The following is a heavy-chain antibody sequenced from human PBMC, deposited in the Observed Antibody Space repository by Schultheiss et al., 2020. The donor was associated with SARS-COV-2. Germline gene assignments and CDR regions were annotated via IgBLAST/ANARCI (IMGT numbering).Heavy chain of an antibody. CDR3: ARDFPYYYGSGRGDDAFDI. V-gene: IGHV4-4*07. Sequence: SETLSLTCTVSGGSISSYYWSWIRQPAGKGLEWIGRIYTSGSTNYNPSLKSRVTMSVDTSKNQFSLKLSSVTAADTAVYYCARDFPYYYGSGRGDDAFDIWGQGTMVTVSS. CDR1: GGSISSYY. J-gene: IGHJ3*02. CDR2: IYTSGST. D-gene: IGHD3-10*01.